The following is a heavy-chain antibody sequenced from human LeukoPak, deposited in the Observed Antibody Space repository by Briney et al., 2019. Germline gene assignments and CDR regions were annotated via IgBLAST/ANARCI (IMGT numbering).Heavy chain of an antibody. V-gene: IGHV4-34*01. CDR3: VEGATFDY. D-gene: IGHD1-26*01. CDR2: INHSGST. Sequence: SETLTLTCAVYGGSFSGYYWSWIRQPPGKGLEWIGEINHSGSTNYNPSLKSRVTISVDTSKNQFSLKLSSVTAADTAVYYCVEGATFDYWGQGTLVTVSS. CDR1: GGSFSGYY. J-gene: IGHJ4*02.